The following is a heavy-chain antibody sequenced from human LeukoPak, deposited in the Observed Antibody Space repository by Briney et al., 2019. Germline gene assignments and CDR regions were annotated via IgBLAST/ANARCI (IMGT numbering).Heavy chain of an antibody. J-gene: IGHJ4*02. CDR3: ARVTIFGVVIDYGYFDY. CDR2: IYYSGST. D-gene: IGHD3-3*01. Sequence: SETLSLTCTVSGGSISSSSYYWGWIRQPPGKGLEWIGSIYYSGSTYYNPSLKSRVTISVDTSKNQFSLKLSSVTAADTAVYYCARVTIFGVVIDYGYFDYWGQGTLVTVSS. CDR1: GGSISSSSYY. V-gene: IGHV4-39*07.